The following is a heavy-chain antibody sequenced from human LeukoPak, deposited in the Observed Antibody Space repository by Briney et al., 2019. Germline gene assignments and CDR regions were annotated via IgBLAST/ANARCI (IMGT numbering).Heavy chain of an antibody. D-gene: IGHD3-22*01. Sequence: MASETLSLTGTVSGGSISSYYWSWIRQPPGKGLEWIGYIYYSGSTNYNPSLKSRVTISVDTSKNQFSLKLSSVTAADTAVYYCAGMAYKVVINVRVLGTGFDPWGQGTLVTVSS. CDR3: AGMAYKVVINVRVLGTGFDP. J-gene: IGHJ5*02. V-gene: IGHV4-59*01. CDR2: IYYSGST. CDR1: GGSISSYY.